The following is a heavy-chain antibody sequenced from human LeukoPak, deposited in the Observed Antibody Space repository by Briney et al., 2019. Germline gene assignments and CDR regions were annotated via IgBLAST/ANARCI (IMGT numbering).Heavy chain of an antibody. V-gene: IGHV3-21*01. CDR1: GFTFSSYE. CDR3: ARVIHAGIVGAFDY. CDR2: ISSSSSYI. D-gene: IGHD1-26*01. J-gene: IGHJ4*02. Sequence: PGGSLRLSCAASGFTFSSYEMNWVRQAPGKGLGWVSSISSSSSYIYYADSVKGRFTISRDNAKNSLYLQMNSLRAEDTAVYYCARVIHAGIVGAFDYWGQGTLVTVSS.